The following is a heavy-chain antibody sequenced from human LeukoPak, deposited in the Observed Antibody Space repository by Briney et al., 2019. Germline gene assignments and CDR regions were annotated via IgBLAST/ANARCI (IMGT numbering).Heavy chain of an antibody. CDR1: GFTFSSYS. CDR3: AREISYGDYPSGDAFDN. J-gene: IGHJ3*02. CDR2: ISNSSSYI. D-gene: IGHD4-17*01. Sequence: GGALRLSCAASGFTFSSYSMNWVRHAPGKGLEWFSSISNSSSYIYYADSVKGRFTISRDNAKNSLYLQMNSLRADDTAVYFCAREISYGDYPSGDAFDNWGQGTMVTVSS. V-gene: IGHV3-21*01.